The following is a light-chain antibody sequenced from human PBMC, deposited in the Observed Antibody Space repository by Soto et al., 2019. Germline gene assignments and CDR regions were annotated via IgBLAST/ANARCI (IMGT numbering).Light chain of an antibody. V-gene: IGKV3-20*01. CDR2: GAS. Sequence: EILLTQSPCTLSASPGKRATLSCRASQSISSSYLAWYHQRPGQAPRNLIYGASSRATGIPHRFSGSGSGTELTLTISRLEPRDFVVYYCHQYGSSSWTFGQGTKVDI. CDR1: QSISSSY. J-gene: IGKJ1*01. CDR3: HQYGSSSWT.